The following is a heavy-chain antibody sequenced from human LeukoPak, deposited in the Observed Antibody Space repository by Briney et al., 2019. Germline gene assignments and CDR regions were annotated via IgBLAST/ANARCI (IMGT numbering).Heavy chain of an antibody. CDR2: ISRTSNYI. J-gene: IGHJ4*02. CDR1: GFTFSSYS. V-gene: IGHV3-21*01. CDR3: AKDQWSFSYFDY. D-gene: IGHD1-26*01. Sequence: PGGSLRLSCAASGFTFSSYSMNWVRQAPGKGLEWVSSISRTSNYIYYADSVKGRFTISRDNAKNSLYLQMNSLRAEDTAVYYCAKDQWSFSYFDYWGQGTLVTVSS.